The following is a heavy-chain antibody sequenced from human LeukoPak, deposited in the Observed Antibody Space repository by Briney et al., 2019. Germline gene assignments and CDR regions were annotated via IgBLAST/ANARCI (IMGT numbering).Heavy chain of an antibody. CDR2: ISSSSSYI. V-gene: IGHV3-21*04. J-gene: IGHJ4*02. Sequence: GGSLRLSCAASGFTFSSYSMNWVRQAPGKGLEWVSSISSSSSYIYYADSVKGRFTISRDNAKNSLYLQMNSLRADDTAVYYCAKDQAGYNFWSDSWGQGTLATVSS. D-gene: IGHD3-3*01. CDR3: AKDQAGYNFWSDS. CDR1: GFTFSSYS.